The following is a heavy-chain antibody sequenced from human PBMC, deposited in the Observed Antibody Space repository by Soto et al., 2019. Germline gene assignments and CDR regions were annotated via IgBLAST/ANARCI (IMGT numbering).Heavy chain of an antibody. Sequence: EVKLLESGGGLVQPGESLRLSCEASGFSFMSSGMSWVRQAPGKGLEWVAVMSGSGGKTYYADSVKGRFSISRDNSKNMVYLQMTSLTAEDTAIYHCVNESGSGYEAGLPFDHWGQGTLVTVSS. V-gene: IGHV3-23*01. D-gene: IGHD5-12*01. CDR3: VNESGSGYEAGLPFDH. CDR1: GFSFMSSG. J-gene: IGHJ4*02. CDR2: MSGSGGKT.